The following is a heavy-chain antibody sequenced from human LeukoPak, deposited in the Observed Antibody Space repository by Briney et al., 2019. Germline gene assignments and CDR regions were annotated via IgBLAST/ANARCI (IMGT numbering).Heavy chain of an antibody. CDR1: GFTFSSYS. CDR2: ISSSSSTI. Sequence: GGSVRLSCAASGFTFSSYSMTWVRQAPGKGLEWVSYISSSSSTIYYADSVKGRFTISRDNAKNSLYLQMNSLRAEDTAVYYCARVRTVVVPAATRGDAFDIWGQGTMVTVSS. D-gene: IGHD2-2*01. V-gene: IGHV3-48*04. J-gene: IGHJ3*02. CDR3: ARVRTVVVPAATRGDAFDI.